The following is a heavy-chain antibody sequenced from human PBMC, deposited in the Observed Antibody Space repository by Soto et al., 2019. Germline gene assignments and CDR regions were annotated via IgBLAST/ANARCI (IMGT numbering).Heavy chain of an antibody. Sequence: RLSCAASGFTFSSYSMNCVRQAPVKGLEWVSSISSSSSYIYYADSVKGRFTISRDNAKNSLYLQMNSLRAEDTAVYYCARGIYSGYDWDYFDYWGQGTLVTVSS. CDR1: GFTFSSYS. J-gene: IGHJ4*02. CDR3: ARGIYSGYDWDYFDY. CDR2: ISSSSSYI. V-gene: IGHV3-21*01. D-gene: IGHD5-12*01.